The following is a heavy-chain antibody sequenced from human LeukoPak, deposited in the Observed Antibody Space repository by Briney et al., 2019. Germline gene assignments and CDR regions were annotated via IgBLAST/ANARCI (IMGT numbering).Heavy chain of an antibody. CDR1: GFTFSDYY. J-gene: IGHJ4*02. Sequence: GGSLRLSCAASGFTFSDYYMSWIRQAPGKGLEWVSYISPTGSTTYYADSVEGRFTIARDNAKNSLYLQMNSLRAEDTAAYYCARTYGSGSYGDYWGQGILVTVSS. CDR3: ARTYGSGSYGDY. D-gene: IGHD3-10*01. V-gene: IGHV3-11*01. CDR2: ISPTGSTT.